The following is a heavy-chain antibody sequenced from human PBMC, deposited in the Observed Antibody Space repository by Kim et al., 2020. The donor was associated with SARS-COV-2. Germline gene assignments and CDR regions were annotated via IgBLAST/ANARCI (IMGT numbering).Heavy chain of an antibody. V-gene: IGHV1-8*01. J-gene: IGHJ4*02. CDR3: ARFSGAVARYDY. D-gene: IGHD6-19*01. Sequence: GYAQQVQSRVTRTRITSISAAYMELSSLRPEDTAVYYCARFSGAVARYDYWGQGALVTVSS.